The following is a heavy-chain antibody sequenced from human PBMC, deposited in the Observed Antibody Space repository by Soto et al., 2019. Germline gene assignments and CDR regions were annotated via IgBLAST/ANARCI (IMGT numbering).Heavy chain of an antibody. CDR1: GGSFSGYY. Sequence: SETLSLTCAVYGGSFSGYYWSWIRQPPGKGLEWIGEINHSGSTNYNPSLKSRVTISVDTSKNQFSLKLSSVTAADTAVYYCASHDYGSGSPSELEDYWGQGTLVTVSS. D-gene: IGHD3-10*01. V-gene: IGHV4-34*01. J-gene: IGHJ4*02. CDR2: INHSGST. CDR3: ASHDYGSGSPSELEDY.